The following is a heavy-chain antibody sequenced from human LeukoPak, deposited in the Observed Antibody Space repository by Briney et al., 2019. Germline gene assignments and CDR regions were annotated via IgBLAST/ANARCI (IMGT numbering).Heavy chain of an antibody. J-gene: IGHJ4*02. CDR1: GGSISSYY. V-gene: IGHV4-59*01. CDR3: AREEEGCSSTSCYHYFDY. Sequence: SETLSLTCTVSGGSISSYYWSWIRQPPGKGLEWIGYIYYSGSTSYNPSLKSRVTISVDTSKNQFSLKLSSVTAADTAVYYCAREEEGCSSTSCYHYFDYWGQGTLVTVSS. CDR2: IYYSGST. D-gene: IGHD2-2*01.